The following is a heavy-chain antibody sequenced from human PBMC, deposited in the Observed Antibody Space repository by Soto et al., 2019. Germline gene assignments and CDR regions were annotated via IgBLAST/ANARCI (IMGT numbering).Heavy chain of an antibody. CDR1: GFTFSTYA. CDR2: ISAGGGGT. D-gene: IGHD2-15*01. J-gene: IGHJ3*02. CDR3: AKVAGDYCSGGTCSDAFDI. Sequence: GGSLRLSCSASGFTFSTYAMSWVRQAPGKGLEWVSGISAGGGGTYYAESVKGRFTISRDNSKNAHYLPMNSLRAEDTAVYYCAKVAGDYCSGGTCSDAFDIWGQGTMVTVSS. V-gene: IGHV3-23*01.